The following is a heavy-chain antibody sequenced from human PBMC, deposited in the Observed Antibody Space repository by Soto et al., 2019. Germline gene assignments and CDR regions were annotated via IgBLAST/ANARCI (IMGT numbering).Heavy chain of an antibody. CDR2: ISGSGGST. Sequence: GGSLRLSCAASGFTFSSYAMSWVRQAPGKGLEWVSAISGSGGSTYYADSVKGRFTISRDNSKNTLYLQMNSLRAEDTAVYYCAKGRGYCSSTSCYDNYYYGMDVWGQGTTVTVSS. V-gene: IGHV3-23*01. J-gene: IGHJ6*02. D-gene: IGHD2-2*01. CDR1: GFTFSSYA. CDR3: AKGRGYCSSTSCYDNYYYGMDV.